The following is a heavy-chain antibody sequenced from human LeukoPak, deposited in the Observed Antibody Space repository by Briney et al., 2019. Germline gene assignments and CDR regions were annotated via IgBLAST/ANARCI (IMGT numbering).Heavy chain of an antibody. V-gene: IGHV3-23*01. D-gene: IGHD2-21*01. Sequence: GGSLRLSCVGSGFTFGSHAMSWVRQAPEKGLEFVSGIYEKGGTTYYADSVKGRFSISRDNSKNTLYLQMDSLRGEDTAVYYCAKDFRIGYSAHFDYWGQGALVTVSS. J-gene: IGHJ4*02. CDR3: AKDFRIGYSAHFDY. CDR1: GFTFGSHA. CDR2: IYEKGGTT.